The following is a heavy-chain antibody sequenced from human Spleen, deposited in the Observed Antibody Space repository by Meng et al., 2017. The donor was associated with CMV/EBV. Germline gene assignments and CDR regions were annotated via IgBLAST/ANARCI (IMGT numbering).Heavy chain of an antibody. CDR3: ARGTIVGLTTG. CDR1: GYTFTAYY. Sequence: ASVKVSCKASGYTFTAYYMHWVRQAPGQGPEWMGWSNPNSVGTNYAQKFQGRVTMTRDASITTAYMELSRLTSDDTAVYYCARGTIVGLTTGWGQGTLVIVSS. V-gene: IGHV1-2*02. CDR2: SNPNSVGT. D-gene: IGHD1-26*01. J-gene: IGHJ4*02.